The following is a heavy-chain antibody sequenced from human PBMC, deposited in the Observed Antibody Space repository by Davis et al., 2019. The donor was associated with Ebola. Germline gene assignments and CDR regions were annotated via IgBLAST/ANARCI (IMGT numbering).Heavy chain of an antibody. CDR2: IYSGGST. D-gene: IGHD3-10*01. V-gene: IGHV3-66*01. CDR3: GREGHYGSGVLDP. J-gene: IGHJ5*02. CDR1: GFTVSSNY. Sequence: GESLKISCAASGFTVSSNYMSWVRQAPGKGLEWVSVIYSGGSTYYADSVKGRFTISRDNSKNTLYLQMNSLRAEDTAVYYCGREGHYGSGVLDPWGQGTLVTVSS.